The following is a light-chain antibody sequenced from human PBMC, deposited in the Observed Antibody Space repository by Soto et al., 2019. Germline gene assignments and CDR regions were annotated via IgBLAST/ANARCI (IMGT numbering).Light chain of an antibody. CDR1: QSVSSN. CDR3: QQYNNWPWT. V-gene: IGKV3-15*01. CDR2: GAS. J-gene: IGKJ1*01. Sequence: EIVMTQSPATLSVSPGERATLSCRASQSVSSNLAWYQQKPGQAPTLLIYGASTRATGIPARFSGSGSGTEFTLTISSLQSEDVAVYYCQQYNNWPWTFGQGTKVEIQ.